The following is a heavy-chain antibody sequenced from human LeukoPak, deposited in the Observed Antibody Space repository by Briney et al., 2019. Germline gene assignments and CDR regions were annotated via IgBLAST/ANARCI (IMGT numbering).Heavy chain of an antibody. CDR3: ASGVGYDSSGYYDY. V-gene: IGHV3-48*01. D-gene: IGHD3-22*01. CDR2: ISSSSSTI. Sequence: GGSLRLSCAAFGFTFSSYSMNWVRQAPGKGLEWVSYISSSSSTIYYADSVKGRFTISRDNAKDSLYLQMNSPRAEDTAVYYCASGVGYDSSGYYDYWGQGTLVTVSS. CDR1: GFTFSSYS. J-gene: IGHJ4*02.